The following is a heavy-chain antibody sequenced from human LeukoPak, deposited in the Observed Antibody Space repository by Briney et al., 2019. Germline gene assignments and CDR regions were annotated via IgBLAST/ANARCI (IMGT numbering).Heavy chain of an antibody. V-gene: IGHV4-4*02. Sequence: SETLSLTCAVSGGSISSSNWWSWVRQPPGKGLEWIGEIYHSGSTNYNPSLKSRVTISVDKSKNQFFLKLSSVTAADTAVYYCARVVVGAYDAFDIWGQGTMVTVSS. CDR1: GGSISSSNW. D-gene: IGHD1-26*01. J-gene: IGHJ3*02. CDR3: ARVVVGAYDAFDI. CDR2: IYHSGST.